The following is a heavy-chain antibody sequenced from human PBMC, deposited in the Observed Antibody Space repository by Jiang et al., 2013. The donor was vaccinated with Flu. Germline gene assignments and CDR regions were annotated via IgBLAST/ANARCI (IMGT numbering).Heavy chain of an antibody. CDR3: ASSTLVNYYGMDV. D-gene: IGHD2-2*01. V-gene: IGHV6-1*01. Sequence: WYNDYAVSVKSRITINPDTSKNQFSLQLNSVTPEDTAVYYCASSTLVNYYGMDVWGQGTTVTVSS. CDR2: WYN. J-gene: IGHJ6*02.